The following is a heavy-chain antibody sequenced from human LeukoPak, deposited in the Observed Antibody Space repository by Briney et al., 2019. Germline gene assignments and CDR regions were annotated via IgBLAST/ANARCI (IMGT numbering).Heavy chain of an antibody. CDR2: IKQDESEK. J-gene: IGHJ4*02. CDR3: AKDGQLGGSSWFTLYFDY. CDR1: GFTFSNYW. Sequence: PGGSLRLSCAASGFTFSNYWMSWVRQAPGKGLEWVANIKQDESEKYYVDSVKGRFTISRDNAKNSLYLQMNSLRPEDTAVYYCAKDGQLGGSSWFTLYFDYWGQGTLVTVSS. V-gene: IGHV3-7*01. D-gene: IGHD6-13*01.